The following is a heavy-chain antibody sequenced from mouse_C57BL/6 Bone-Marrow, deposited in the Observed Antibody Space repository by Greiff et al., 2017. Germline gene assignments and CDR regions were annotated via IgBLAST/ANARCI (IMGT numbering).Heavy chain of an antibody. Sequence: EVQVVESGGDLVKPGGSLKLSCAASGFTFSSYGMSWVRQTPDKRLEWVATISSGGSYTYYPDSVKGRFTISRDNAKNTLYLQMSSLKSEDTAMYYCARPYDYEDGYYYAMDYWGQGTSVTVSS. D-gene: IGHD2-4*01. CDR3: ARPYDYEDGYYYAMDY. CDR2: ISSGGSYT. CDR1: GFTFSSYG. J-gene: IGHJ4*01. V-gene: IGHV5-6*01.